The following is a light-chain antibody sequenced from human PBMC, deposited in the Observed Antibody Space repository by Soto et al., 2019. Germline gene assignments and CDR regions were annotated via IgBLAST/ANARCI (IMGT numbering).Light chain of an antibody. CDR2: GTS. CDR3: QQYGNSSGT. CDR1: ESVIRSN. V-gene: IGKV3-20*01. Sequence: EILVTQSPGSSALSPGESATLSCRASESVIRSNLVWYQQKPGQAPRLLIYGTSSRATGIPDRFTGSGSGPDFAHTNVRLESEDFAVYYCQQYGNSSGTVGQGTKLDSK. J-gene: IGKJ1*01.